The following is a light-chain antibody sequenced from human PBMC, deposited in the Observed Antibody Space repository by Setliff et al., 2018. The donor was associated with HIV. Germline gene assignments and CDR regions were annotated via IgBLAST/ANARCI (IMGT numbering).Light chain of an antibody. CDR3: AAWDDSLSGQV. CDR1: SSNIGINY. CDR2: RNN. V-gene: IGLV1-47*01. J-gene: IGLJ1*01. Sequence: QSALTQPPSASGTPGQRVTISCSGSSSNIGINYVSWYQQLPGTAPKLLIYRNNQRPSGVPDRFSGSKSGTSASLAISGLRSEDEADYYCAAWDDSLSGQVFGTGTKVTVL.